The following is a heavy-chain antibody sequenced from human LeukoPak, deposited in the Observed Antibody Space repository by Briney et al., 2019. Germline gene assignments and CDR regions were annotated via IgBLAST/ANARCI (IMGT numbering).Heavy chain of an antibody. Sequence: SETLSLTCTVSGGSISSGGYYWSWIRQPPGKGLEWIGYIYHSGSTYYNPSLKSRVTISVDTSKDQFSLKLSSVIAADTAVYYCARAYASSSYRFDYWGQGTLVTVSS. D-gene: IGHD3-22*01. CDR2: IYHSGST. CDR3: ARAYASSSYRFDY. V-gene: IGHV4-30-2*01. J-gene: IGHJ4*02. CDR1: GGSISSGGYY.